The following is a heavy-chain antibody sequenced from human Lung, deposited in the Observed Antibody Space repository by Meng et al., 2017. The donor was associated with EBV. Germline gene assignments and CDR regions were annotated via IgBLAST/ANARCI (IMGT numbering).Heavy chain of an antibody. V-gene: IGHV6-1*01. J-gene: IGHJ2*01. CDR1: GDSVSSSSAA. CDR3: ARGATSVFDL. CDR2: TYYRSKWYN. Sequence: VPPQTPGPWLVKPPQTLSRTCFISGDSVSSSSAAWTWIRQSPSRGLEWLGRTYYRSKWYNDYAVFVKSRITINPDTSKNQFSLQLNSVTPEDTAVYYCARGATSVFDLWGRGTLVTVSS.